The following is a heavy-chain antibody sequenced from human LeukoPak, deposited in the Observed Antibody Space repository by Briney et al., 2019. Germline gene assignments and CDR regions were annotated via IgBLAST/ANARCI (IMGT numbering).Heavy chain of an antibody. CDR3: VRRGPNNSGLDY. V-gene: IGHV3-21*01. Sequence: GGSLRLSCAASGFTFSSYSFNWVRQAPGKGLEWVASITRTSSYNYYADSVQGRFAVSRDNAKNLLYLQMNSLRAEDTAVFYCVRRGPNNSGLDYWGQGTLVTVSS. J-gene: IGHJ4*02. CDR2: ITRTSSYN. D-gene: IGHD5-12*01. CDR1: GFTFSSYS.